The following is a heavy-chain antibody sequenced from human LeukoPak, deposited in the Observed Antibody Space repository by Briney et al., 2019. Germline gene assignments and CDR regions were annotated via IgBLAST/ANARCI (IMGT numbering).Heavy chain of an antibody. Sequence: PSETLSLTCTVSGGSISGSSYYWGWIRQPPGKGLEWIGSIYYSGSTYYNPSLKSRVTISVDTSKNQFSLKLSSVTAADTAVYYCARDSKDYYDSSGYFDYWGQGTLVTVSS. CDR3: ARDSKDYYDSSGYFDY. D-gene: IGHD3-22*01. J-gene: IGHJ4*02. V-gene: IGHV4-39*07. CDR2: IYYSGST. CDR1: GGSISGSSYY.